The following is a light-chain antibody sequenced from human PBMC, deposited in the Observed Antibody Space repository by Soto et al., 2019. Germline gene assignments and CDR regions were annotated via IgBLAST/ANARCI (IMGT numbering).Light chain of an antibody. V-gene: IGLV2-14*01. CDR3: SSYTSSSTYV. J-gene: IGLJ1*01. CDR2: EVN. Sequence: QSALTQPASVSGSPGQSITISCTGTSSDVGGYNYVSWYQQHPGKAPKLMIFEVNNRPAGVPDRFSGSKSGNTASLTISGLQAEDEAVYYCSSYTSSSTYVFGTGTKLTVL. CDR1: SSDVGGYNY.